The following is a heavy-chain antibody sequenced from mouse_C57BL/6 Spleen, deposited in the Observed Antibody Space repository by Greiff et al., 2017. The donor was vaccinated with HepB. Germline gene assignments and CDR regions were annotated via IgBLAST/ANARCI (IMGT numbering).Heavy chain of an antibody. J-gene: IGHJ3*01. D-gene: IGHD1-1*01. V-gene: IGHV1-69*01. CDR1: GYTFTSYW. CDR3: ARSKDYGGSPTAWFAY. Sequence: QVQLQQPGAELVMPGASVKLSCKASGYTFTSYWMHWVKQRPGQGLEWIGEIDPSDSYTNYNQKFKGKSTLTVDKSSSTAYMQLSSLTSEDSAVYYCARSKDYGGSPTAWFAYWGQGTLVTVSA. CDR2: IDPSDSYT.